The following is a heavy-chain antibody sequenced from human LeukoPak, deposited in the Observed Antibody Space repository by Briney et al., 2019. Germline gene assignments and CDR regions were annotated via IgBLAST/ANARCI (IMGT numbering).Heavy chain of an antibody. CDR2: INPNSGGT. CDR3: ARVVLRYFDWLLGGAARNWFDP. D-gene: IGHD3-9*01. V-gene: IGHV1-2*02. CDR1: GYTFTDYY. Sequence: AASVKVSCKASGYTFTDYYMHWVRQAPGQGLEWMGWINPNSGGTNYAQKFQGRVTMTRDTSISTAYMELSSLRSDDTAVYYCARVVLRYFDWLLGGAARNWFDPWGQGTLVTVSS. J-gene: IGHJ5*02.